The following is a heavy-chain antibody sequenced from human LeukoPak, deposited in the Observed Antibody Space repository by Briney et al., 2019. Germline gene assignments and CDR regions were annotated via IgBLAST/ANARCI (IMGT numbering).Heavy chain of an antibody. D-gene: IGHD6-19*01. CDR3: ARAAYSSGGFDY. Sequence: ASVKVSCKASGYTFTSYDINWVRQDTGQGLEWLGWMNPNSGNTGYAQKFQGRVTMTRSTSISTAYMELSSLRSEDTAVYYCARAAYSSGGFDYWGQGTLVTVSS. CDR1: GYTFTSYD. J-gene: IGHJ4*02. V-gene: IGHV1-8*01. CDR2: MNPNSGNT.